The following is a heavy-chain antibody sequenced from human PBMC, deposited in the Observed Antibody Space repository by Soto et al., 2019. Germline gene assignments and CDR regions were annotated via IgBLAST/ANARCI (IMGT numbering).Heavy chain of an antibody. J-gene: IGHJ5*02. V-gene: IGHV3-30-3*01. CDR3: ARDAPTIFGVVYHWFAP. CDR2: ISYDGSNK. CDR1: GFTFSSYA. Sequence: QVQLVESGGGVVQPGRSLRLSCAASGFTFSSYAMHWVRQAPGKGLEWVAVISYDGSNKYYADSVKGRFTISRDNSKNPLYLQMNSLRAEDTAVYYCARDAPTIFGVVYHWFAPWGQGTLVTVSS. D-gene: IGHD3-3*01.